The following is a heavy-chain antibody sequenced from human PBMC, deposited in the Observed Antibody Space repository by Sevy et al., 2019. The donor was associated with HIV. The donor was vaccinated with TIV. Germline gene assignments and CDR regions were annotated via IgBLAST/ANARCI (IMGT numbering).Heavy chain of an antibody. CDR1: GFTFSSYS. CDR3: ARGWEASAPAY. CDR2: ISSSSSTR. J-gene: IGHJ4*02. V-gene: IGHV3-48*02. D-gene: IGHD1-26*01. Sequence: GGSLRLSCAASGFTFSSYSMNWVRQAPGKGLEWVSYISSSSSTRYYADSVKGRFTISRDKAKNSLYLQMNRLRDEDTAVYYCARGWEASAPAYWGQGTLVTVSS.